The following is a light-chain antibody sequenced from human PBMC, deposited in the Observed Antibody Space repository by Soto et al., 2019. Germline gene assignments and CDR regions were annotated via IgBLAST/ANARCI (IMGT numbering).Light chain of an antibody. V-gene: IGKV3-20*01. CDR1: QSVSSSS. J-gene: IGKJ2*01. Sequence: EIVLTQSPGTLSLSPGERATLSCRASQSVSSSSLAWYQQKPGQAPRLLIYGASSRATGIPDRFSGSGSGTDFTLTISRLEPEDFAVYYCQQYGSSPRKYTFGQGTKLEIK. CDR3: QQYGSSPRKYT. CDR2: GAS.